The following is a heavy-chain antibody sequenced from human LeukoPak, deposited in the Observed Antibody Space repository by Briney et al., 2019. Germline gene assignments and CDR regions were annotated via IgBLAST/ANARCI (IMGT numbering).Heavy chain of an antibody. J-gene: IGHJ4*02. Sequence: GGSLRLSCAASGFTFSTYAMSWVRQAPGKGLEWVSTFTGGEGITHYADSVKGRFTISRDNSKNTLYLQMNSLRAEDTAVYYCAKPSLIVGATVGFDYWGQGTLVTVSS. CDR3: AKPSLIVGATVGFDY. CDR1: GFTFSTYA. D-gene: IGHD1-26*01. CDR2: FTGGEGIT. V-gene: IGHV3-23*01.